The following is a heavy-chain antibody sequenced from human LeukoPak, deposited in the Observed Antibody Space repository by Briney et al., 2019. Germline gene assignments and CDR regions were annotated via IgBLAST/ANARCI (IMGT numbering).Heavy chain of an antibody. D-gene: IGHD4-17*01. CDR1: GDSVSSNSAT. J-gene: IGHJ4*02. CDR2: TYYRSKWNN. Sequence: SQTLSLTCAISGDSVSSNSATWNWIRQSPSRGLEWLGRTYYRSKWNNDYAVSVRGRITINPDTSKNQFSLQLNSVTPADTAVYYCARDPVTNTGYFDYWGQGTRVTVSS. V-gene: IGHV6-1*01. CDR3: ARDPVTNTGYFDY.